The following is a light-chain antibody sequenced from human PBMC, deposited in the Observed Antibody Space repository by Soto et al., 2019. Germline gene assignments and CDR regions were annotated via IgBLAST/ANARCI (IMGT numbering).Light chain of an antibody. CDR1: QSVSSY. V-gene: IGKV3-20*01. CDR3: QYYGSSPRT. Sequence: EIVLTHSPATLSLSPWEIATLSCRASQSVSSYLAWYQQKPGQAPRLLIYDASNRATGIPARFSGSGAGAYFNLTISRLEPADFGVYYCQYYGSSPRTFGQGTKVDIK. CDR2: DAS. J-gene: IGKJ1*01.